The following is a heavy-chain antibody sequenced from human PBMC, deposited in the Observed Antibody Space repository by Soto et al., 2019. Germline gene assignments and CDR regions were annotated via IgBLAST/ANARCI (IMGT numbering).Heavy chain of an antibody. D-gene: IGHD5-12*01. CDR3: AREGNLGRWLQPLDF. J-gene: IGHJ4*02. CDR1: GGSISSYY. CDR2: IYYSGST. V-gene: IGHV4-59*01. Sequence: PSETLSLTCTVSGGSISSYYWSWIRQPPGKGLEWIGYIYYSGSTKYNPSLKSRVSMSVDTSKNQFSLRLISVTAADTAKYFCAREGNLGRWLQPLDFWGQGTLVTVS.